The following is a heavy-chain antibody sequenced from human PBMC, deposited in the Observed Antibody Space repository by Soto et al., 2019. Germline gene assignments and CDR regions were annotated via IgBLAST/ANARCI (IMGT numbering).Heavy chain of an antibody. J-gene: IGHJ5*02. CDR3: ARETAGSRTTFSTPRVSWFDP. Sequence: TLSLTCTVSGGSISSGGYYWSWIRQHPGKGLEWFGYIYYSGSTYYNPSLKSRVTISVDTSKNQFSLKLSSVTAADTAVYYCARETAGSRTTFSTPRVSWFDPWGQGTLVTVSS. D-gene: IGHD1-7*01. V-gene: IGHV4-31*03. CDR1: GGSISSGGYY. CDR2: IYYSGST.